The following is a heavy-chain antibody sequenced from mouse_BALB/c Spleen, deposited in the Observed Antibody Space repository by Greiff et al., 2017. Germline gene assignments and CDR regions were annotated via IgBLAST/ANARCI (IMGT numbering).Heavy chain of an antibody. Sequence: EVKLMESGGGLVQPGGSRKLSCAASGFTFSSFGMHWVRQAPEKGLEWVAYISSGSSTIYYADTVKGRFTISRDNPKNTLFLQMTSLRSEDTAMYYCARSGYYDWFAYWGQGTLVTVSA. V-gene: IGHV5-17*02. D-gene: IGHD1-1*01. CDR1: GFTFSSFG. CDR3: ARSGYYDWFAY. J-gene: IGHJ3*01. CDR2: ISSGSSTI.